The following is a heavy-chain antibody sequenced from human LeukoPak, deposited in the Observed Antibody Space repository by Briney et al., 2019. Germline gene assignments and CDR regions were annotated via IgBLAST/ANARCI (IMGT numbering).Heavy chain of an antibody. CDR3: GRQGYTSSYYFLDF. Sequence: SETLSLTCTVSSGSINSYYWGWVRQPPGKGLEWIGRIYTTGATQYNPSLKSRVTMSIDTSTNQFSLNLRSMTAADTAVYYCGRQGYTSSYYFLDFWSQGTLVAVS. D-gene: IGHD1-26*01. CDR1: SGSINSYY. V-gene: IGHV4-4*07. J-gene: IGHJ4*02. CDR2: IYTTGAT.